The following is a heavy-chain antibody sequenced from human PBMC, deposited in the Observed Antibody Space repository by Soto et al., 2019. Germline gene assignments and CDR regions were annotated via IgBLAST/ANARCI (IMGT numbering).Heavy chain of an antibody. CDR2: ISWNSGSI. CDR3: AKDKWQQLVLADY. D-gene: IGHD6-13*01. CDR1: GFTFDDYA. Sequence: DVQLVESGGGLVQPGRSLRLSCAASGFTFDDYAMHWVRQAPGKGLEWVSGISWNSGSIGYADSVKGRFTISRDNAKNSLYLQMNSLRAEDTALYYCAKDKWQQLVLADYWGQGTLVTVSS. J-gene: IGHJ4*02. V-gene: IGHV3-9*01.